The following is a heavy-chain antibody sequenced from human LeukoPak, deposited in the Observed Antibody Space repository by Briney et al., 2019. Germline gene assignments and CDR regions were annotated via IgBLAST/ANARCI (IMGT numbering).Heavy chain of an antibody. CDR2: INPDSGGT. CDR3: ARAVDIYEPFDP. D-gene: IGHD5-12*01. J-gene: IGHJ5*02. Sequence: GASVKVSCKASGYTFTGYYMHWVRQAPGQGLEWMGWINPDSGGTNYAQKFQGRVTMTRDTSISTAYMELSRLRSDDTAVYYCARAVDIYEPFDPWGQGTLVTVSS. V-gene: IGHV1-2*02. CDR1: GYTFTGYY.